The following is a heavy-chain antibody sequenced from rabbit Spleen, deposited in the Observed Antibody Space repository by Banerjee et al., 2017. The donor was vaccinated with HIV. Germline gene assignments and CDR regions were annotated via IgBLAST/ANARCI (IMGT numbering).Heavy chain of an antibody. CDR3: ARQPRYFGYGGVGYGEYDL. J-gene: IGHJ4*01. D-gene: IGHD3-1*01. Sequence: QEQLEESGGDLVKPEGSLTLTCTASGFSFNNDYWICWVRQAPGKGLEWIACIYGGATEIVYYASWAKGRSTISKTSSTTVTLQMTSLTDADTATYFCARQPRYFGYGGVGYGEYDLWGQGTLVTVS. CDR1: GFSFNNDYW. V-gene: IGHV1S45*01. CDR2: IYGGATEIV.